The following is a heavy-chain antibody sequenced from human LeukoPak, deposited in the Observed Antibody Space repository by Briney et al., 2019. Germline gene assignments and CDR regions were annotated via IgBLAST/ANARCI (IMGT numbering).Heavy chain of an antibody. D-gene: IGHD1-1*01. J-gene: IGHJ5*02. V-gene: IGHV3-30*02. CDR3: AKGSGTTP. CDR1: GVTFSTYP. CDR2: IRYDGSNK. Sequence: GGSLTLSWAPSGVTFSTYPMHCVRQAPGKGLEWVAFIRYDGSNKYYADSVKGRFTISRDNSENTLYLQMNRLRAEDTAVYYCAKGSGTTPWGQGTLVTVSS.